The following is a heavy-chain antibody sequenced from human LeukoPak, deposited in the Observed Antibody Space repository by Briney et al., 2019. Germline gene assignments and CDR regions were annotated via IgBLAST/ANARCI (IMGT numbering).Heavy chain of an antibody. J-gene: IGHJ5*02. CDR1: GGSFSDYW. Sequence: SETLSLTCAVYGGSFSDYWWTWIRQSPGKGLEWIGEVNHSGRTNYNPSLKSRVSISVDRSKNQFSLKLSSVTATDTAVYYCARQARENWFDPWGQGTLVTVSS. V-gene: IGHV4-34*01. CDR3: ARQARENWFDP. CDR2: VNHSGRT.